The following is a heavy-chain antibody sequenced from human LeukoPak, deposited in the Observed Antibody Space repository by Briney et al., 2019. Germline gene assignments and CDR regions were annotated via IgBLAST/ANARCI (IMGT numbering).Heavy chain of an antibody. D-gene: IGHD3-22*01. CDR3: ATSSHSYYYDSSGYMAFDY. Sequence: GGSLRLSCAASGFTFSSYAMSWVRQAPGKGLEWVSVIYSGGSTYYADSVKGRFTISRDNSKNTLYLQMNSLRAEDTAVYYCATSSHSYYYDSSGYMAFDYWGQGTLVTVSS. CDR2: IYSGGST. CDR1: GFTFSSYA. V-gene: IGHV3-53*01. J-gene: IGHJ4*02.